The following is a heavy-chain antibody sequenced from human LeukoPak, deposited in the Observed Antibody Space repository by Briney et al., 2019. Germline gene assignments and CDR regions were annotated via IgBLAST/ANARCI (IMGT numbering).Heavy chain of an antibody. CDR1: GFTFSSYA. D-gene: IGHD3-16*01. CDR3: AKVGAEELLARLLRPQYYFDY. J-gene: IGHJ4*02. V-gene: IGHV3-23*01. CDR2: ISGSGGST. Sequence: GGSMRLSCAASGFTFSSYAMSWVRPAPGKGLEWVSAISGSGGSTYYADSVKGRFTISRDNSKNTLYLQMNSLRAEDTAVYYCAKVGAEELLARLLRPQYYFDYWGQGTPVTVSS.